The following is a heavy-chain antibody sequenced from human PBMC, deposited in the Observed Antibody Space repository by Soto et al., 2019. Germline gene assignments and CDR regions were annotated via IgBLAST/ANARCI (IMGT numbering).Heavy chain of an antibody. D-gene: IGHD3-22*01. J-gene: IGHJ4*02. Sequence: APVKVSCKASGYSFTSYGISWVLHAIGQGLEWMGWISAYNGNTNYAQKLQGRVTMTTDTSTSTAYMELRSLRSDDTAFYYCASSYVRSGYYPTTYRGKGTLVIGSS. V-gene: IGHV1-18*01. CDR2: ISAYNGNT. CDR3: ASSYVRSGYYPTTY. CDR1: GYSFTSYG.